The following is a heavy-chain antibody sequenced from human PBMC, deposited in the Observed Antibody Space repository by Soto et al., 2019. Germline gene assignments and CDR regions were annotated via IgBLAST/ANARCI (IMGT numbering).Heavy chain of an antibody. CDR2: ISYDGSNK. V-gene: IGHV3-30*04. Sequence: QVQLVESGEGVVQPGRSLRLSCAASGFTFSSYAMHWVRQAPGKGLEWVAVISYDGSNKYYADSVKGRFTISRDNSKNTLFLQMNSLRPEDTAVYYCAREDGVGHFQHWGQGTLVTVSS. CDR3: AREDGVGHFQH. CDR1: GFTFSSYA. J-gene: IGHJ1*01.